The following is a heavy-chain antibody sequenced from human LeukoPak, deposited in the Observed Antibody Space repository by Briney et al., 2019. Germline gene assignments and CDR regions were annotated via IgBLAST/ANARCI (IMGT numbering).Heavy chain of an antibody. D-gene: IGHD3-3*01. CDR2: INPNSGGT. J-gene: IGHJ4*02. CDR3: ATGGANYDFWSGYNY. CDR1: GYTFTGYY. Sequence: ASVKVSCKASGYTFTGYYMHWVRQAPEQGLEWMGWINPNSGGTNYAQKFQGRVTMTRDTSISTAYMELSRLRSEDTAVYYCATGGANYDFWSGYNYWGQGTLVTVSS. V-gene: IGHV1-2*02.